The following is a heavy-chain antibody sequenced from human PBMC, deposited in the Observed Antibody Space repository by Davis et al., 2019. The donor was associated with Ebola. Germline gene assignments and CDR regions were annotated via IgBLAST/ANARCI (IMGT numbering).Heavy chain of an antibody. J-gene: IGHJ6*04. D-gene: IGHD2-8*02. CDR2: IYPGDSDT. CDR3: SRSSRTYWFIWGIVCYGMDV. Sequence: GGSLRLSCKGSGYTFTKSWIGWVRQMPGKGLEWMGIIYPGDSDTRYSPSFEGQVTISADTSISTAYLQWSSLKASDTAIYYCSRSSRTYWFIWGIVCYGMDVWGKGTTVTVSS. V-gene: IGHV5-51*01. CDR1: GYTFTKSW.